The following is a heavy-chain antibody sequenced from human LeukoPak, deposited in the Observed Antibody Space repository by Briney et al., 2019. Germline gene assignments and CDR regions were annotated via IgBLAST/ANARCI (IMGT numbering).Heavy chain of an antibody. Sequence: SETLSLTCTVSGGSISNYYWSWIRQPPGKGLEWIGYIYYSGSAKYNPSLKSRVTISVDTSKNQFSLRLSSVTAADTAVYYCARDWGVSARPGYMDVWGKGTTVTVSS. D-gene: IGHD6-6*01. V-gene: IGHV4-59*01. CDR1: GGSISNYY. CDR3: ARDWGVSARPGYMDV. CDR2: IYYSGSA. J-gene: IGHJ6*03.